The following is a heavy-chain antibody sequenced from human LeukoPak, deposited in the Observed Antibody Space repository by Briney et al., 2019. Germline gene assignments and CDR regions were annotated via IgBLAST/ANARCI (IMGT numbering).Heavy chain of an antibody. CDR1: GGSISTGVYS. CDR3: ARDSSYYYDSSGHI. Sequence: PSETLSLTCAVSGGSISTGVYSWSWIRQHPGKGLEWIGYIYYSGSTYYNPSLKSRITISVDTSKNQFSLKLSSVTAADTAVYYCARDSSYYYDSSGHIWGQGTMVTVSS. CDR2: IYYSGST. J-gene: IGHJ3*02. D-gene: IGHD3-22*01. V-gene: IGHV4-31*11.